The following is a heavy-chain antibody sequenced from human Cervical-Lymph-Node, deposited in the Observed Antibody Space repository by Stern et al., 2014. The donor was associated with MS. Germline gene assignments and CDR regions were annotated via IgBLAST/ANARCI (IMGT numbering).Heavy chain of an antibody. CDR1: GGTFSPSV. CDR2: ISPMFGRA. J-gene: IGHJ4*02. Sequence: QVQLVQSGAEMRKPGSSVRVSCKASGGTFSPSVISWLRQAPGQGLEWMGGISPMFGRANYAQKFQGSVTITADESTSTVYMGLTSLRSEDTGVYYCARERDNSYAFDSWGQGTLLTVSS. D-gene: IGHD3-16*01. V-gene: IGHV1-69*01. CDR3: ARERDNSYAFDS.